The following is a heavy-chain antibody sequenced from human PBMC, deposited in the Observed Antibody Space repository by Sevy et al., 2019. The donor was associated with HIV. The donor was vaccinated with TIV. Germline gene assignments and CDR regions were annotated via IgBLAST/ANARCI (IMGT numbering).Heavy chain of an antibody. D-gene: IGHD2-8*01. CDR3: STDPIIVLLVTDGMDV. V-gene: IGHV3-15*01. J-gene: IGHJ6*02. CDR2: IKSRPDGGTT. CDR1: GFTFSYAW. Sequence: GGSLRLSCVASGFTFSYAWMSWVRQAPGKGLEWVGRIKSRPDGGTTDDAAPVKGRFTISRDDSKNTLYLQMNSLKTEDTGVYYCSTDPIIVLLVTDGMDVWGQGTTVTVSS.